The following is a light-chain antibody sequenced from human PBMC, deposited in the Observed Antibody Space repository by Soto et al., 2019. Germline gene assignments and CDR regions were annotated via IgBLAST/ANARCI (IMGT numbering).Light chain of an antibody. J-gene: IGKJ5*01. Sequence: VDRVTITCQASQDISNYLNWYQQKPGKAPKLLISDASRLETGVPSRFSGRGSGTDFTFTISSLQPEDIATYYCQQYHSLITFGRGTRLEIK. CDR2: DAS. CDR1: QDISNY. V-gene: IGKV1-33*01. CDR3: QQYHSLIT.